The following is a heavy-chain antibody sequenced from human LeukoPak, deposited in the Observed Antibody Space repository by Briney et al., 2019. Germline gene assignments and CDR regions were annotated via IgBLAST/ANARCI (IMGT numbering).Heavy chain of an antibody. Sequence: GASEKVSCKASGGTFSSYAISWVREAPGQGLEWMGGIIPIFGTANYAQKFQGRVTITADESTSTAYMELSSLRSEDTAVYYCAIALDFWSGVLYYFDYWGQGTLVTVSS. CDR1: GGTFSSYA. CDR3: AIALDFWSGVLYYFDY. D-gene: IGHD3-3*01. J-gene: IGHJ4*02. V-gene: IGHV1-69*13. CDR2: IIPIFGTA.